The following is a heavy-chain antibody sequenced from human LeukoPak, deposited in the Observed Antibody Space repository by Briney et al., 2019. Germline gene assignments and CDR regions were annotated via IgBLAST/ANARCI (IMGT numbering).Heavy chain of an antibody. CDR1: GFTFSAYY. J-gene: IGHJ5*02. Sequence: GGSLRLSCAASGFTFSAYYMNWVRQAPGKGLEWVSSISSSSTNIKYADSVKGRFTISRDNAKNSLYLQMNSLRAEDTAVCYWARGKWSARPWGQGTLVTVSS. D-gene: IGHD2-15*01. V-gene: IGHV3-21*01. CDR3: ARGKWSARP. CDR2: ISSSSTNI.